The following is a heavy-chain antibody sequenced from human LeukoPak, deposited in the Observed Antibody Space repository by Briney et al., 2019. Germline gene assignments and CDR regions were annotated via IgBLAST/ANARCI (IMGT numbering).Heavy chain of an antibody. CDR2: IYYSGST. CDR1: GGSISSSSYY. CDR3: ARERIAAAGHDAFDI. V-gene: IGHV4-61*05. D-gene: IGHD6-13*01. Sequence: ASETLSLTCTVSGGSISSSSYYWGWIRQPPGKGLEWIGYIYYSGSTNYNPSLKSRVTISVDTSKNQFSLKLSSVTAADTAVYYCARERIAAAGHDAFDIWGQGTMVTVSS. J-gene: IGHJ3*02.